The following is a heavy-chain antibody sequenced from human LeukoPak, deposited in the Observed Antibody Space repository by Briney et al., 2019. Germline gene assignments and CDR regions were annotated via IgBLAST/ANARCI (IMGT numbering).Heavy chain of an antibody. CDR2: ISYDGSNK. V-gene: IGHV3-30*18. CDR3: AKDSFRANFDY. Sequence: GGSLRLSCAASGFTFSSYGMHWVRQAPGKGLEWVAVISYDGSNKYYADSVKGRFTISRDNSKNTLYLQMNSLRAEDTAVYYCAKDSFRANFDYWGQGTLVTVSS. J-gene: IGHJ4*02. CDR1: GFTFSSYG.